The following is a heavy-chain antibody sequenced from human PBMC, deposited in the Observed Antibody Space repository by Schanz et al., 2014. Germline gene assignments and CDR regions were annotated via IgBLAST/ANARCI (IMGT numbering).Heavy chain of an antibody. CDR3: ARLPGLYCSGGACYRGY. D-gene: IGHD2-15*01. CDR1: GGSISSSGYY. CDR2: IYYSGST. Sequence: QLQLQESGPGLVKPSETLSLTCTVSGGSISSSGYYWGWIRQPPGNGLEWIGSIYYSGSTYYNPSRKCGFTIPVQPSKTLFPRKLPSVTATDTAVYYCARLPGLYCSGGACYRGYWGQGTLVTVSS. V-gene: IGHV4-39*01. J-gene: IGHJ4*02.